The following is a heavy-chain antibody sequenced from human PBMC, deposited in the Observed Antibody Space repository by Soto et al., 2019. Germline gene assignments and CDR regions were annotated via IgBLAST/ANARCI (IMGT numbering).Heavy chain of an antibody. CDR1: GFSFSDHW. V-gene: IGHV3-7*04. Sequence: GGSLRLSCAASGFSFSDHWMSWVRQAPGKGLEWVANIRQSGSKKYYADSVKGRFTISRGNAKNSLYLQMNSLRAEDTAVYYCARAYYYDSSGFPGAFDLWGQGTMVTVSS. CDR3: ARAYYYDSSGFPGAFDL. J-gene: IGHJ3*01. D-gene: IGHD3-22*01. CDR2: IRQSGSKK.